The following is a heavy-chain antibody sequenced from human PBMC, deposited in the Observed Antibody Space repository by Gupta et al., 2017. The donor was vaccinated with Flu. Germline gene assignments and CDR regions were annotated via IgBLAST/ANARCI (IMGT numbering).Heavy chain of an antibody. J-gene: IGHJ4*02. Sequence: RLSCTASGFDFNSYEMSWVRQAPGRGLEWVAFISSSAVTYYTDPVRGRFTISRDNANNLLYLQMSSLRGEDTAVYYCARGHWDNWGQGTLVT. CDR1: GFDFNSYE. CDR3: ARGHWDN. V-gene: IGHV3-48*03. CDR2: ISSSAVT.